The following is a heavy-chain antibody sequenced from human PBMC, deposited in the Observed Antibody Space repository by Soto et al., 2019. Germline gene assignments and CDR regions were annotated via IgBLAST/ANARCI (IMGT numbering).Heavy chain of an antibody. D-gene: IGHD5-18*01. V-gene: IGHV4-34*01. J-gene: IGHJ5*02. CDR2: INHSGST. CDR3: ARGGYSYGYSLIGSWFDP. CDR1: GGSFSGYY. Sequence: KQSQTLSLTCAVYGGSFSGYYWSWIRQPPGKGLEWIGEINHSGSTNYNPSLKSRVTISVDTSKNQFSRKLSSVTAADTAVYYCARGGYSYGYSLIGSWFDPWGQGTLVTVSS.